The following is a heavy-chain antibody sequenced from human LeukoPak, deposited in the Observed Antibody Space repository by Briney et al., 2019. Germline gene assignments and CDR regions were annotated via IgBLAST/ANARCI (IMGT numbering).Heavy chain of an antibody. Sequence: PSQTLSLTCTVSGGSISSGSYYWSWIRQPAGKGLEWIGRIYTSGSTNYNPSLKSRVTISVDTSKNQFSLKLSSVTAADTAVYYCATSVEYPLEGYFDYWGQGTLVTVSS. J-gene: IGHJ4*02. V-gene: IGHV4-61*02. CDR3: ATSVEYPLEGYFDY. CDR1: GGSISSGSYY. D-gene: IGHD2/OR15-2a*01. CDR2: IYTSGST.